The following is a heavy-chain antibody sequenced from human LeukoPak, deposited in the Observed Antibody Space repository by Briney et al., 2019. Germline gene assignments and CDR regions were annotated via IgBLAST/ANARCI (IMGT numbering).Heavy chain of an antibody. CDR2: IYYSGST. Sequence: SETLSLTCTVSGGSISSGSYYWSWIRQPPGKGLEWIGYIYYSGSTNYNPSLKSRVTISVDTSKNQFSLKLSSVTAADTAVYYCASGREWLLPIDYWGQGTLVTVSS. V-gene: IGHV4-61*01. CDR3: ASGREWLLPIDY. D-gene: IGHD3-22*01. CDR1: GGSISSGSYY. J-gene: IGHJ4*02.